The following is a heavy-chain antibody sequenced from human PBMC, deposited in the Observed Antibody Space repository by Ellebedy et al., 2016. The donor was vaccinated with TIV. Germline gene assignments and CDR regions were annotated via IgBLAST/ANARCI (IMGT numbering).Heavy chain of an antibody. J-gene: IGHJ4*02. Sequence: ASVKVSCXASGYTFDNYGVGWVRQAPGQGLEWMGWFSASTRTTDYAQKFQGRVTMTADTSTASMELRGLTSDDTAIYYCARIMVAWGPDYWGQGTLVTVSS. CDR1: GYTFDNYG. CDR2: FSASTRTT. CDR3: ARIMVAWGPDY. V-gene: IGHV1-18*01. D-gene: IGHD3-10*01.